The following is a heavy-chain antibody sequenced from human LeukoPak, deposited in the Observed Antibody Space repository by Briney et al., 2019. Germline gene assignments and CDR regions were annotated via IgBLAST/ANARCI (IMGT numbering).Heavy chain of an antibody. D-gene: IGHD3-22*01. CDR1: GYTFTSYG. V-gene: IGHV1-18*01. J-gene: IGHJ5*02. CDR3: ARITYYYDSSGYYYAWFDP. Sequence: ASVKVSCKASGYTFTSYGISWVRQAPGQGLEWMGWISAYNGNTNYAQKLQGRVTMTTDTSTSTAYTELRSLRSDDTAVYYCARITYYYDSSGYYYAWFDPWGQGTLVTVSS. CDR2: ISAYNGNT.